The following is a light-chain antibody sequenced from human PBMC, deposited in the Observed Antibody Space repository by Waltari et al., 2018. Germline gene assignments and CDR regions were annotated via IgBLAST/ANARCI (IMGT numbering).Light chain of an antibody. J-gene: IGKJ1*01. Sequence: DIQMTQSPSSLSASIGDRVTITCRASQSISSWLAWYQRRPGKAPKLLIYKASNLQGGVPSRFSGSGSGTEFSLTISSLQPDDFATYHCQQYKTSPGTFGEGTKVEIK. CDR3: QQYKTSPGT. CDR1: QSISSW. CDR2: KAS. V-gene: IGKV1-5*03.